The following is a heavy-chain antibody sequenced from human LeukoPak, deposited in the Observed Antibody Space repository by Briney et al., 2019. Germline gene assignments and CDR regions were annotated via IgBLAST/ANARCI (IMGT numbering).Heavy chain of an antibody. CDR3: ARVGLVVPAANEAHDYYYYYMDV. V-gene: IGHV1-69*13. D-gene: IGHD2-2*01. CDR1: GGTFSSYA. J-gene: IGHJ6*03. Sequence: SVKVSCKASGGTFSSYAISWVRQAPGQGLEWMGGIIPIFGTANYAQKFQGRVTITADESTSTAYMELSSLRSEDTAVYYCARVGLVVPAANEAHDYYYYYMDVWGKGTTVTVSS. CDR2: IIPIFGTA.